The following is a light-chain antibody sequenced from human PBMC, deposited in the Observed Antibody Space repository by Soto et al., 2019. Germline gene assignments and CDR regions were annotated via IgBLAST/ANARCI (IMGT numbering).Light chain of an antibody. V-gene: IGKV1-5*01. CDR1: QSISSG. CDR3: QQYENYWT. J-gene: IGKJ1*01. CDR2: DAS. Sequence: DIQMTQSPSTLSASVGDRVTITCRASQSISSGLAWYQQKPGKAPKLLIYDASNLESGVPSRFSGSGSGTDFTLTISHLQPDDSATYYCQQYENYWTFGQGTKVEIK.